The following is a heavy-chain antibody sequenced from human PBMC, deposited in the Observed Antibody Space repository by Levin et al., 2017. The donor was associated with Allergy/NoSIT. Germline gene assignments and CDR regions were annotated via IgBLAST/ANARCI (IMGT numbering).Heavy chain of an antibody. Sequence: GGSLRLSCAAAGFIFRDYWMTWVRQTPGRGLEWVASINQDGSEKYYVDSVKARFTISRDNAKNSLYLQMNSLRAEDTAVYYCARWASTVTGMGAFDSWGQGTMVTVSS. D-gene: IGHD4-17*01. CDR2: INQDGSEK. V-gene: IGHV3-7*03. J-gene: IGHJ3*02. CDR1: GFIFRDYW. CDR3: ARWASTVTGMGAFDS.